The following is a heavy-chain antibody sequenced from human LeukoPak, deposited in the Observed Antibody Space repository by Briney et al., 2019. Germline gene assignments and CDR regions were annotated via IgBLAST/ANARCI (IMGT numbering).Heavy chain of an antibody. J-gene: IGHJ4*02. CDR2: IYTSATT. D-gene: IGHD1-26*01. CDR3: ARDSGNYRGMDY. CDR1: GGSISSGSYY. V-gene: IGHV4-61*02. Sequence: SQTLSLTCTVSGGSISSGSYYWSWIRQPAGKGLEWIGRIYTSATTDYNPSLNSRVTLSLDTSKNQFSLRLSSVIAADTAVYYCARDSGNYRGMDYWGQGTLVTVSS.